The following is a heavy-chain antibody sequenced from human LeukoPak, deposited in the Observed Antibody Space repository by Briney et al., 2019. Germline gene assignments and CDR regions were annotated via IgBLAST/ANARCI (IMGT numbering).Heavy chain of an antibody. CDR2: ISYNGGSA. CDR3: AKEEYSGSLLTLDY. CDR1: GFTFSNYA. J-gene: IGHJ4*02. Sequence: GGSLRLSCVASGFTFSNYAVNWVRQAPGKGLEWVSCISYNGGSAHYADSVKGRFTVSRDNSKNIAHLQMDSLRAEDTAVYYCAKEEYSGSLLTLDYWGQGTLVTVSS. V-gene: IGHV3-23*01. D-gene: IGHD1-26*01.